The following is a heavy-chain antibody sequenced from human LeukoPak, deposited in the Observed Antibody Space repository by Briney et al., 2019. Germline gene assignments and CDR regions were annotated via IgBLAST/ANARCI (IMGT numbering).Heavy chain of an antibody. CDR1: GFTVSSSY. D-gene: IGHD4-17*01. V-gene: IGHV3-53*01. CDR3: ASGPTAVTRSY. CDR2: IYSGGIT. Sequence: PGVSLRLSCAASGFTVSSSYMSWVRQAPGKGLEWVSIIYSGGITYYADSVKGRFTMSRDNSKNMLYLQMHSLRAEDTAVYYCASGPTAVTRSYWGRGTLVTVSS. J-gene: IGHJ4*02.